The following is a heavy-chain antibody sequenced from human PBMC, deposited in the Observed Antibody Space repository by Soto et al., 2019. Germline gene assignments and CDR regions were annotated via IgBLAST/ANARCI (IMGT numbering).Heavy chain of an antibody. CDR3: ASSSAANYYYYGMDV. J-gene: IGHJ6*02. Sequence: GASVKVSCKACGGTFSSYAISWVRQAPGQGLEWMGGIIPIFGTANYAQKFQGRVTITADESTSTAYMELSSLRSEDTAVYYCASSSAANYYYYGMDVWGQGTTVTVSS. CDR2: IIPIFGTA. D-gene: IGHD6-13*01. CDR1: GGTFSSYA. V-gene: IGHV1-69*13.